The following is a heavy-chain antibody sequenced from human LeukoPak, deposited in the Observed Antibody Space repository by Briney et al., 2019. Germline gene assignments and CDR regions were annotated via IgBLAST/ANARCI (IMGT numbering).Heavy chain of an antibody. Sequence: GGSLRLSCAASGFTFSSYAMIWVRQAPGKGLEWVSAISGSGGSKYYADSVKGRFTISRDNSKSTLYLQMNRLRAEDTAVYYCAKVGEWLFGAFDIWGQGTMVSVSS. J-gene: IGHJ3*02. CDR3: AKVGEWLFGAFDI. CDR2: ISGSGGSK. V-gene: IGHV3-23*01. D-gene: IGHD3-3*01. CDR1: GFTFSSYA.